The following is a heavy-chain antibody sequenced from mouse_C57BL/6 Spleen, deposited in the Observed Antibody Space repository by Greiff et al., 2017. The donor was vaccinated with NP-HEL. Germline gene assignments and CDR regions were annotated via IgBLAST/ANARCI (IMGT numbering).Heavy chain of an antibody. J-gene: IGHJ3*01. CDR2: IRNKANGYTT. CDR1: GFTFTDYY. CDR3: ARSPTSYYGSSPFAY. D-gene: IGHD1-1*01. Sequence: DVMLVESGGGLVQPGGSLSLSCAASGFTFTDYYMSWVRQPPGKALEWLGFIRNKANGYTTEYSASVKGRFTISRDNSQSILYLQMNALRAEDSATYYCARSPTSYYGSSPFAYWGQGTLVTVSA. V-gene: IGHV7-3*01.